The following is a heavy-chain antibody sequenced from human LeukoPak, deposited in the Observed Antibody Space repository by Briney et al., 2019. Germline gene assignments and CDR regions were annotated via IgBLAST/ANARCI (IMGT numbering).Heavy chain of an antibody. J-gene: IGHJ5*02. Sequence: ASVKVCCKASGYTFTYRYLHWVRQAPGQALEWMGWITPFNGNTNYAQKFKDRVTITRDRSMSTAYLELSSLRSEDTAMYSCAAWGSSGRNCFAPWGEGTLVTVSS. CDR3: AAWGSSGRNCFAP. CDR2: ITPFNGNT. CDR1: GYTFTYRY. D-gene: IGHD6-19*01. V-gene: IGHV1-45*02.